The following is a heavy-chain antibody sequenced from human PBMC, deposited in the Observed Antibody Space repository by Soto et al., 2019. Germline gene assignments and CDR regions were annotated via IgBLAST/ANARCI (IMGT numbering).Heavy chain of an antibody. Sequence: QLQLQESGPGLVKPSETLPLTCTVSGISISSNSYYWGSIRQPPGKGLEWIGTVYYRGSTYYNPSPESLVTRSVYTSTNQFSLNLYSVAAADMAVYYCARQSTFQYASSGYHRPYFCDYWGQGTLVAVSS. CDR1: GISISSNSYY. CDR2: VYYRGST. CDR3: ARQSTFQYASSGYHRPYFCDY. J-gene: IGHJ4*02. V-gene: IGHV4-39*01. D-gene: IGHD3-22*01.